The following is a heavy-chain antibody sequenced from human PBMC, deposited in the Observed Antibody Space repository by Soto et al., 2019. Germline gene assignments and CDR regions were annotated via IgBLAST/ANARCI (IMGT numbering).Heavy chain of an antibody. CDR3: ARGGGVGVAGSAAFDM. V-gene: IGHV1-2*02. Sequence: QLHLVQSGAVVKKPGASVKVSCSASGYPVTAYYMHCVRQAPGRGLGWMGGINPATGAAKYTQTFQGRVTMTRDTSTSTVFMELSGLTSEDTAVFYCARGGGVGVAGSAAFDMWGQGTLVTVSS. CDR2: INPATGAA. D-gene: IGHD3-3*01. J-gene: IGHJ3*02. CDR1: GYPVTAYY.